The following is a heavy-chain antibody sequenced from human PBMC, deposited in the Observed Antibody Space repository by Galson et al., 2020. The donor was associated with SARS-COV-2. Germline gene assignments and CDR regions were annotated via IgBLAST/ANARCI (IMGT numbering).Heavy chain of an antibody. J-gene: IGHJ3*02. CDR3: ARHGPIVGAKGGALDI. CDR2: ISSSGSTI. CDR1: GFKFDIYD. V-gene: IGHV3-48*03. Sequence: GGSLRLSCEASGFKFDIYDMNWVRQAPGKGLEWISYISSSGSTIYYSESVKGRFRISRDNAKNSVYLQMNSLRVDDTAVYYCARHGPIVGAKGGALDIWGQGTTVTVSS. D-gene: IGHD1-26*01.